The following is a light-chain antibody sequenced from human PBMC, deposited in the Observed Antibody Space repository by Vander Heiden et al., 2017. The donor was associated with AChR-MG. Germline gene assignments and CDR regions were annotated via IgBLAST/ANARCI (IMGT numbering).Light chain of an antibody. Sequence: ETVLTQSPAILSLSPGERATLSCRASQTIDKYLAWYQQKPGQAPRLLIYDASNRVPGVPARFSGSGSGTDFTLTISSLEPDDFAVYYCQQRNNWPPITFGQGTRV. V-gene: IGKV3-11*01. J-gene: IGKJ5*01. CDR2: DAS. CDR1: QTIDKY. CDR3: QQRNNWPPIT.